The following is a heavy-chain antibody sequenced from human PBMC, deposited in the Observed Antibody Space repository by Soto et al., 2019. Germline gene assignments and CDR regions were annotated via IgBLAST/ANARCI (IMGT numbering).Heavy chain of an antibody. CDR3: ARDRAGGAGRYLDWSHTIDY. V-gene: IGHV6-1*01. CDR2: TYYRSKWYN. Sequence: SQTLSLTCAISGDSVSSNSAAWNWIRQSPSRGLEWLGRTYYRSKWYNDYAVSVKSRITINPDTSKNQFSLQLNSVTPEDTAVYYCARDRAGGAGRYLDWSHTIDYWGQGTLVTVSS. J-gene: IGHJ4*02. CDR1: GDSVSSNSAA. D-gene: IGHD3-9*01.